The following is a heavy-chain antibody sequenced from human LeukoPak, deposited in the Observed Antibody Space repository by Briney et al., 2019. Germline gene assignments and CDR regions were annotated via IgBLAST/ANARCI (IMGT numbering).Heavy chain of an antibody. J-gene: IGHJ4*02. V-gene: IGHV3-21*01. Sequence: GGSLTLSCAASGYTFSDFSVNWVRQAPGKGLEWVSAISVRSNYRYYADSVRGRFTISRDDARDSLFLQMNSLRAEDTAVYFCVRLRRNNDRSGYYYYYDYWGQGTLVTVSS. CDR1: GYTFSDFS. CDR2: ISVRSNYR. D-gene: IGHD3-22*01. CDR3: VRLRRNNDRSGYYYYYDY.